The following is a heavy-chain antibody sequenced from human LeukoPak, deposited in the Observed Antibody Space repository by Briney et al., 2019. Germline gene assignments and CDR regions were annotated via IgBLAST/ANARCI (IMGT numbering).Heavy chain of an antibody. J-gene: IGHJ4*02. CDR3: ARERYCTNGVCYTSLDY. V-gene: IGHV3-21*01. D-gene: IGHD2-8*01. CDR1: GFTLSSYS. CDR2: ISSSSSYI. Sequence: GGSLRLSCAASGFTLSSYSMNWVRQAPGKGLEWVSSISSSSSYIYYADSVKGRFTISRDNAKNSLYLQMNSLRAEDTAVYYCARERYCTNGVCYTSLDYWGQGTLVTVSS.